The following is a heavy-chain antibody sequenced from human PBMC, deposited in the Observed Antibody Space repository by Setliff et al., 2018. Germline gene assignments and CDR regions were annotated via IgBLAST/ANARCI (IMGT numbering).Heavy chain of an antibody. CDR3: ARAGLAAAGRKGVFDH. D-gene: IGHD6-25*01. V-gene: IGHV1-46*01. CDR2: INTGGGSS. CDR1: GYSFTSHY. Sequence: ASVKVSCKASGYSFTSHYMHWVRQAPGQGLEWMGIINTGGGSSSSTQKFEGRVTMTRDTSTSTVYMELNSLTSDDTAVYYCARAGLAAAGRKGVFDHWGQGTLVTVSS. J-gene: IGHJ4*02.